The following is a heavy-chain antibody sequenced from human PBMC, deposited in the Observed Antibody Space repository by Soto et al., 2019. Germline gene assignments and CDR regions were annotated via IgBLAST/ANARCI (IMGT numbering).Heavy chain of an antibody. CDR3: ARNTFNWFDP. J-gene: IGHJ5*02. Sequence: QVQLVESGGDLVKPGGSLRLFCAASGFTFNDFFMTWIRQAPGRGPEWVASTSNSGNSVYYADSVKGRFTVSRDNAQNTLTLQMTDLRVDDTAVYYCARNTFNWFDPWGQGTLVTVSS. CDR1: GFTFNDFF. V-gene: IGHV3-11*01. CDR2: TSNSGNSV.